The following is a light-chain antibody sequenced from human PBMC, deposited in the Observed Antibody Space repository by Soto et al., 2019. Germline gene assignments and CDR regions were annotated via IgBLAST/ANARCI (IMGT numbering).Light chain of an antibody. Sequence: QSVRTQPPSVSAAPGQRVTISCSGSAANIGNNSVSWYQQLPGAAPKLLIYDDNNRHSGIPDRFSCSKSGTSATLGITGLQTGDEADYYCGTWDNSLPACVFGPGTKVTVL. CDR3: GTWDNSLPACV. V-gene: IGLV1-51*01. CDR1: AANIGNNS. J-gene: IGLJ1*01. CDR2: DDN.